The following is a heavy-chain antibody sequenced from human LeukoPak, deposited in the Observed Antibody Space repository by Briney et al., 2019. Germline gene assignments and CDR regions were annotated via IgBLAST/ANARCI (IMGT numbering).Heavy chain of an antibody. CDR2: ISATTIYG. D-gene: IGHD5-24*01. V-gene: IGHV3-21*01. CDR3: ARIGLGRDAYNSFDY. Sequence: PGGSLRLSRAASGFTFSNYDMTWVRQAPGKGLEWVSSISATTIYGFSAGSVRGRFTISRDNVENSLYLQMNDLRREDTAVYYCARIGLGRDAYNSFDYWGQGTLVIVSS. J-gene: IGHJ4*02. CDR1: GFTFSNYD.